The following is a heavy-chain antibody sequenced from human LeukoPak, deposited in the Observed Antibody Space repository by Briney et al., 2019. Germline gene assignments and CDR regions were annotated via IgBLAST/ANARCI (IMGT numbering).Heavy chain of an antibody. D-gene: IGHD6-13*01. V-gene: IGHV6-1*01. J-gene: IGHJ5*02. CDR1: GDSVSRNSGA. CDR2: THYRSKWYN. Sequence: SQTLSLTCVISGDSVSRNSGAWNWMRQSPSRGLEWLGRTHYRSKWYNDYAVCVKSRINIKPDTSKHQFSLQLNSVTPEDTAVYYCARVEMHIAAAYNWFDPWGQGTLVTVSS. CDR3: ARVEMHIAAAYNWFDP.